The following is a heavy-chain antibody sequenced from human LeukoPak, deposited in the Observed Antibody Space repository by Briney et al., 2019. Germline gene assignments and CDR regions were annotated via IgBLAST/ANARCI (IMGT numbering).Heavy chain of an antibody. D-gene: IGHD5-24*01. J-gene: IGHJ3*02. CDR2: ISDGGGST. CDR1: GFTFNSYA. Sequence: AGGSLRLSCAASGFTFNSYALSWVRQAPGKGLEWVSAISDGGGSTYYADSVKGRFTISRDNSKITVYLQMNSLRVEDTAVYYCAKDLDGYGGLRGDAFDIWGQGTMVIVSS. V-gene: IGHV3-23*01. CDR3: AKDLDGYGGLRGDAFDI.